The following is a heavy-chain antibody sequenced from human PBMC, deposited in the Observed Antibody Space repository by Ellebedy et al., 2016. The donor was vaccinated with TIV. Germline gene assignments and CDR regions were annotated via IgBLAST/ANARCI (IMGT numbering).Heavy chain of an antibody. CDR1: GYTFATLG. J-gene: IGHJ2*01. D-gene: IGHD3-10*01. V-gene: IGHV1-18*01. CDR3: ARGTRTKRYYYFDL. Sequence: AASVKVSCKASGYTFATLGTSWVRQAPGQGLEWVGYIGAGIYGSGTNYERKLQGRVTFRTDTSTNTAYMELRGLRSDDTAVYYCARGTRTKRYYYFDLWGRGTLITVSS. CDR2: IGAGIYGSGT.